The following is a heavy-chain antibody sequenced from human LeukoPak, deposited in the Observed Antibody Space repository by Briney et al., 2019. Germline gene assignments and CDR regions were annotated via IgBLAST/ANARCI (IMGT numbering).Heavy chain of an antibody. CDR1: GFTFSSYN. J-gene: IGHJ4*02. D-gene: IGHD3-10*01. CDR3: ASKGPYYGSGSYSHRGPLFY. Sequence: PGGSLRLSCAAFGFTFSSYNMNWVRQSPGKGLDWVSYISSSGTTTLYADSVKGRFTISRDNAKNSLYLQMNSLRAEDTAVYYCASKGPYYGSGSYSHRGPLFYWGQGTLVTVSS. V-gene: IGHV3-48*04. CDR2: ISSSGTTT.